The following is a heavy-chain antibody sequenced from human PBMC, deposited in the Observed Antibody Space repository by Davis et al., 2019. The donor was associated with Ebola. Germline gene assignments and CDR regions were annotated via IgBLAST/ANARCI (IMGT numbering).Heavy chain of an antibody. CDR2: IYDQST. J-gene: IGHJ4*02. CDR3: ATTQWLREFDN. CDR1: GFTASSNH. Sequence: GESLKISCTASGFTASSNHMSWVRQAPGKGLEWVSVIYDQSTAYADAVRGRFIISRDKSNNTPYLEMSSLKVDDTAVYYCATTQWLREFDNWGQGTLVTVSS. D-gene: IGHD6-19*01. V-gene: IGHV3-53*05.